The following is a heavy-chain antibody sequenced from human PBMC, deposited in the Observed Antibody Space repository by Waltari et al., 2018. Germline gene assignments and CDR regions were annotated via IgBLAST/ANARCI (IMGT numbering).Heavy chain of an antibody. Sequence: QVQLQESGPGLVKPSGTLSLTCAVSGGSISSSNWWSWVRQPPGKGLEWIGEIYHSRSNNYTPSLQSRVTIPVDKSKNQFSLKRSSVTAADTAVYYCARVSIAAAGTDFDYWGQGTLVTVSS. D-gene: IGHD6-13*01. V-gene: IGHV4-4*02. CDR3: ARVSIAAAGTDFDY. J-gene: IGHJ4*02. CDR1: GGSISSSNW. CDR2: IYHSRSN.